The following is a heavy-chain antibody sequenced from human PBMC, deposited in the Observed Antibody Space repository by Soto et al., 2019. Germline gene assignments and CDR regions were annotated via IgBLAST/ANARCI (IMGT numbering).Heavy chain of an antibody. J-gene: IGHJ4*02. Sequence: QVQLVESGGGVVQPGRSLRLSCAASGFTFSSYAMHWVRQAPGKGLEWVAVISYDGSNKYYADSVKGRFTISRDNSKNTLYLQMNSLRAEDTAVYYCASGWGYSSSGDFDYWGQGTLVTVSS. CDR2: ISYDGSNK. CDR3: ASGWGYSSSGDFDY. D-gene: IGHD6-6*01. V-gene: IGHV3-30-3*01. CDR1: GFTFSSYA.